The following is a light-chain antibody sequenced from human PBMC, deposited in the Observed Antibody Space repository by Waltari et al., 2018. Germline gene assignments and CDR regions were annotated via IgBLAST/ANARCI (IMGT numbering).Light chain of an antibody. V-gene: IGLV4-69*01. Sequence: QLVLTQSPSASASLGASVKLTCTLSSGHSSNVIACLTQRQEKGPRYLMKVNSDGSHSKGDEIPDRFSGSSSGAERYLTISNLQSEDEADYFCQTGGHGTWVFGGGTTLTVL. J-gene: IGLJ3*02. CDR1: SGHSSNV. CDR3: QTGGHGTWV. CDR2: VNSDGSH.